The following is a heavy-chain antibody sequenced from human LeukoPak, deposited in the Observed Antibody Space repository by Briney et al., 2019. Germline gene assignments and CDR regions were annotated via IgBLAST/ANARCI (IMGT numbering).Heavy chain of an antibody. CDR2: ISSSGSNI. J-gene: IGHJ6*03. CDR1: GFTFSDYY. D-gene: IGHD3-10*01. Sequence: PGGSLRLSCAASGFTFSDYYMSWIRQAPGKGLEWVSYISSSGSNIYYADSVKGRFTISRDNAKNSLYLQMNSLRAEDTAVYYCARVVRYYGSGGPRKPYYYYYYMDVWGKGTTVTVSS. V-gene: IGHV3-11*01. CDR3: ARVVRYYGSGGPRKPYYYYYYMDV.